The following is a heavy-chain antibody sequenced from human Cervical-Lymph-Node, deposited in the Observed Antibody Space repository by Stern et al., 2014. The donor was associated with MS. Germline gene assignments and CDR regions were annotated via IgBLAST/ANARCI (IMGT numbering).Heavy chain of an antibody. Sequence: EVQLVESGGGLFQPGGSLRLSCAASGFTFKRYWMHWVRLAPGQGLVWVSRINSDGSYTTYADSVKGRFTISRDNAKNTLYVQMNSLRGEDTAVYYCARETDYSKNYDVWGQGTTVTVSS. CDR3: ARETDYSKNYDV. V-gene: IGHV3-74*01. CDR2: INSDGSYT. D-gene: IGHD4-11*01. J-gene: IGHJ6*02. CDR1: GFTFKRYW.